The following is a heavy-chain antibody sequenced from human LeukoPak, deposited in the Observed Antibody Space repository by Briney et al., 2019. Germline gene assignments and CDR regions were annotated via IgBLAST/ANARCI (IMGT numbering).Heavy chain of an antibody. D-gene: IGHD5-18*01. Sequence: ASVKASCKASGGTFSNYAISWVRQAPGQGLEWMGRIIPIFGTANYAQKFRGRVTITADKSTRTAYMELSSLRSEDTAVYYCASGKGYSYGYDAFDIWGQGTMVTVSS. J-gene: IGHJ3*02. CDR3: ASGKGYSYGYDAFDI. V-gene: IGHV1-69*06. CDR2: IIPIFGTA. CDR1: GGTFSNYA.